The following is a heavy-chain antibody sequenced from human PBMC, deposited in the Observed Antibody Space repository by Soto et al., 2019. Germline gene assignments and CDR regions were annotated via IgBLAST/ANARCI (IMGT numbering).Heavy chain of an antibody. V-gene: IGHV4-30-4*01. CDR1: GGSISSGDYY. CDR2: IYYSGST. J-gene: IGHJ4*02. D-gene: IGHD3-22*01. Sequence: QVQLQESGPGLVKPSQTLSLTCTVSGGSISSGDYYWSWIRQPPGKGLEWIGYIYYSGSTYYNPSLKSRVTISVYTSKNQFSLKLSSVTAADTAVYYCARERYDSSGYLPNVFDYWGQGTLVTVSS. CDR3: ARERYDSSGYLPNVFDY.